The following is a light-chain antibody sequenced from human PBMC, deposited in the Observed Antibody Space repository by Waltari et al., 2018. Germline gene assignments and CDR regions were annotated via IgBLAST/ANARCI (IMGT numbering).Light chain of an antibody. CDR1: ASNIGNNY. CDR2: ESN. CDR3: GTWDHRLSAWV. Sequence: QSVLTQPPSVSAAPGQKVTISCSGSASNIGNNYVSWYQQFPGTAPKVLIYESNKRPSGIPDRFSGSKSGTSATLGITGLQTGDEADYYFGTWDHRLSAWVFGGGTMLTVL. V-gene: IGLV1-51*02. J-gene: IGLJ3*02.